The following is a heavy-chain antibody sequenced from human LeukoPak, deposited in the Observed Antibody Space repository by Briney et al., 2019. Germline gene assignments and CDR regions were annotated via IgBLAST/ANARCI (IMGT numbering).Heavy chain of an antibody. CDR1: GYTFTSYY. CDR2: INPNSGGT. J-gene: IGHJ4*02. CDR3: ARDPAITMVRGVIVRYFDY. D-gene: IGHD3-10*01. Sequence: GASVKVSCKASGYTFTSYYMHWVRQAPGQGLEWMGWINPNSGGTNYAQKFQGRVTMTRDTSISTAYMELSRLRSDDTAVYYCARDPAITMVRGVIVRYFDYWGQGTLVTVSS. V-gene: IGHV1-2*02.